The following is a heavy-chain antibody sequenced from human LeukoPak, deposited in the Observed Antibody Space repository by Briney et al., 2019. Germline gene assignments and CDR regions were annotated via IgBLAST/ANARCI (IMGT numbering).Heavy chain of an antibody. V-gene: IGHV1-69*05. J-gene: IGHJ6*03. D-gene: IGHD5-12*01. CDR3: ARYSGYERYYYYYYMDV. Sequence: SVKVSCKASGGTFSSYAISWMRQAPGQGLEWMGGIIPIFGTANYAQKFQGRVTTTTDESTSTAYMELSSLRSEDTAVYYCARYSGYERYYYYYYMDVWGKGTTVTVSS. CDR2: IIPIFGTA. CDR1: GGTFSSYA.